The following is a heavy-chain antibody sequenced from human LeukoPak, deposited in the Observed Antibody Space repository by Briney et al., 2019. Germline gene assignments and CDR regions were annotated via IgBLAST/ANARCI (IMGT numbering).Heavy chain of an antibody. CDR3: ARDFKGGATWGLDI. V-gene: IGHV3-7*01. Sequence: GGSLRLSCAASGFTVSSNYMSWVRQAPGKGLEWVANIKQDGSEKYYVDSVKGRFTISRDNAKNSLYLQMNSLRAEDTAVYYCARDFKGGATWGLDIWGQGTMVTVSS. CDR1: GFTVSSNY. J-gene: IGHJ3*02. CDR2: IKQDGSEK. D-gene: IGHD1-26*01.